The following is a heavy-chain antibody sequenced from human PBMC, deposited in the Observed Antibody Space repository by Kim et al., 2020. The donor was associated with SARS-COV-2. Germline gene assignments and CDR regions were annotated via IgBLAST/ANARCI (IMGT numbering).Heavy chain of an antibody. V-gene: IGHV3-30*18. CDR3: AKGGHYGDYSLDN. D-gene: IGHD4-17*01. CDR1: GFTFSDYG. J-gene: IGHJ4*02. CDR2: LSYDGTKT. Sequence: GGSLRLSCVASGFTFSDYGMHWVRQAPGKGLEWVTHLSYDGTKTYYADSVKGRFAISRDNSKSTVHLQMNSLRADDTAVYYCAKGGHYGDYSLDNWGQG.